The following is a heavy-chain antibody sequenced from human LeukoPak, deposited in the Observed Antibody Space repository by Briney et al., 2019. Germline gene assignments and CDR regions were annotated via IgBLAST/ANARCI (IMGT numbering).Heavy chain of an antibody. D-gene: IGHD6-19*01. CDR2: IWYDGSNK. J-gene: IGHJ4*02. V-gene: IGHV3-33*01. CDR1: GFTFSSSG. Sequence: GRSLRLSCVAPGFTFSSSGMHWVRQAPGKGLEWVAVIWYDGSNKYYADSVKGRFTISRDNSKNTLYLQMNSLRAEDTAVYYCARGHSIGWYSDYFDYWGQGTLVTVSS. CDR3: ARGHSIGWYSDYFDY.